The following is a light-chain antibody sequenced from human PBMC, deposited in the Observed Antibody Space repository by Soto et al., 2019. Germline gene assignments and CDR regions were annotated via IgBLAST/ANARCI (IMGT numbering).Light chain of an antibody. V-gene: IGLV1-44*01. CDR3: SLYTTDSTYV. J-gene: IGLJ1*01. CDR1: SSNIGSNT. Sequence: QSVLTQPPSASGTPGQRVTISCSGSSSNIGSNTVNWYQQLPGTAPKLLMYSNHQRPSGVPDRFSGSKSGNTASLTISGLQAEDEGEYYCSLYTTDSTYVFGPGTKVTVL. CDR2: SNH.